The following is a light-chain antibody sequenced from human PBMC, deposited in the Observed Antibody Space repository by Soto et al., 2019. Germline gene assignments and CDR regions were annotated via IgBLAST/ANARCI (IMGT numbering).Light chain of an antibody. V-gene: IGKV1-5*01. CDR3: IKYNSYPWT. CDR2: DDS. Sequence: DIHMTQSPSTLSASFGDRVTITCRASQSISDWLAWYQQKPGKAPNLLIFDDSILKSGIQSRFSGSGSGTEFPLTIRSLQTDDFATYYCIKYNSYPWTLGQGTQVDIK. CDR1: QSISDW. J-gene: IGKJ1*01.